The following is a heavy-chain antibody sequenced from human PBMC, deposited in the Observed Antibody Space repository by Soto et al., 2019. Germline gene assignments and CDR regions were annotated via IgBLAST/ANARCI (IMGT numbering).Heavy chain of an antibody. D-gene: IGHD4-4*01. CDR1: GFTFSSYG. CDR2: ISYDGSNK. J-gene: IGHJ6*02. Sequence: GGSLRLSYAASGFTFSSYGMHWVRQAPGKGLEWVAVISYDGSNKYYADSVKGRFTISRDNSKNTLYLQMNSLRAEDTAVYYCAKDAGGYSNHYGMDVWGQGTTVTVSS. CDR3: AKDAGGYSNHYGMDV. V-gene: IGHV3-30*18.